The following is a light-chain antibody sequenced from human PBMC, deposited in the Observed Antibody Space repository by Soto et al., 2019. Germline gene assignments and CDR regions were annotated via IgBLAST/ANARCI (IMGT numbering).Light chain of an antibody. CDR3: QQYGSLPRT. CDR2: GAS. J-gene: IGKJ2*01. V-gene: IGKV3-20*01. CDR1: QSVRNSY. Sequence: EIVLTQSPGTVSLSPGDRATLSCRASQSVRNSYLAWYQQKPGQAPRLLIYGASSRATGIPDRFSGSGSGTDFTLTISRLEPEDFAVYYCQQYGSLPRTFGQGTKXEIK.